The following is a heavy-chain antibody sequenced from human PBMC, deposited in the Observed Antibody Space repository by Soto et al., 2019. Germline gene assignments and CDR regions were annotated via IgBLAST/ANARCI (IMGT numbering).Heavy chain of an antibody. CDR2: IIASGGT. CDR3: AKDYTVAADPSSVILFDY. D-gene: IGHD2-15*01. V-gene: IGHV3-23*01. Sequence: GGSLRLSCAAPGFTFNHYAMSWVRQAPGKGLEWVSIIIASGGTFYADSVKGRFTISRDNSKNTVYLQMSSLRVEDTAIYYCAKDYTVAADPSSVILFDYWGQGALVTVSS. J-gene: IGHJ4*02. CDR1: GFTFNHYA.